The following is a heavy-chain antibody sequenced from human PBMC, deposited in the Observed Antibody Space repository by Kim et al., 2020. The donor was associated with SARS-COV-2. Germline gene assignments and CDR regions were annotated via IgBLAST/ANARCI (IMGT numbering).Heavy chain of an antibody. CDR2: INTNTGNP. Sequence: ASVKVSCKASGYSFTSYAINWVRQAPGQGLEWMGWINTNTGNPTYVQAFTGRFVFSLDTSVTTAYLQISSLRAEDTAVYYCARGRHSYYYGMDVWGQGTTVTVS. J-gene: IGHJ6*02. CDR1: GYSFTSYA. V-gene: IGHV7-4-1*02. CDR3: ARGRHSYYYGMDV.